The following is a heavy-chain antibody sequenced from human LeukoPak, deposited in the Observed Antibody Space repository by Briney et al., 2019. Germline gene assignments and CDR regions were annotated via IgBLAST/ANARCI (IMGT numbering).Heavy chain of an antibody. V-gene: IGHV3-66*01. CDR3: ARALADNRGYYLGFDY. CDR1: EFSVGSNY. Sequence: GGSLRLSCAASEFSVGSNYMTWVRQAPGKGLEWVSLIYSGGSTYYADSVKGRFTISRDNSKNTLYLQMNSLRAEDTAVYYCARALADNRGYYLGFDYWGRGTLVTVSS. J-gene: IGHJ4*02. CDR2: IYSGGST. D-gene: IGHD3-22*01.